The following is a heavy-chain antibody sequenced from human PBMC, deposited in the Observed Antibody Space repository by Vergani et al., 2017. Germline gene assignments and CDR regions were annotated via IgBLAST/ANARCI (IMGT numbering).Heavy chain of an antibody. Sequence: EVQLLESGGGLVQPGGSLRLSCAASGFTFSSYAMSWVRQAPGKGLEWVSAISGSGGSTYYADSVKGRFTISRDNSKNTLYLQMNSLRAEDTAVYYCARVSHKQTVQRQQQFDYWGQGTLVTVSS. CDR1: GFTFSSYA. CDR2: ISGSGGST. CDR3: ARVSHKQTVQRQQQFDY. D-gene: IGHD6-13*01. V-gene: IGHV3-23*01. J-gene: IGHJ4*02.